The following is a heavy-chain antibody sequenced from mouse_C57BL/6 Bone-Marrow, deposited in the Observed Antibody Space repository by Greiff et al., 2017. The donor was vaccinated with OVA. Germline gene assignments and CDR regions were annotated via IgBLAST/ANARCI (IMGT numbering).Heavy chain of an antibody. J-gene: IGHJ3*01. CDR3: AKGKGTTVAPAWFAY. CDR1: GYTFTDYN. Sequence: VQLQQSGPELVKPGASVKMSCKASGYTFTDYNMHWVKQSHGKSLEWIGYINPNNGGTSYNQKFKGKATLTVNKSSSTAYMELRSLTSEDSAVYYCAKGKGTTVAPAWFAYWGQGTLVTVSA. D-gene: IGHD1-1*01. CDR2: INPNNGGT. V-gene: IGHV1-22*01.